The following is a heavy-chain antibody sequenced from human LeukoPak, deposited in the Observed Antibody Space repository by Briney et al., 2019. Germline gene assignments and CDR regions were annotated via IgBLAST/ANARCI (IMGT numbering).Heavy chain of an antibody. CDR2: STNDGRST. CDR3: GTQQGGNPAY. Sequence: PGGSLRLSCAAAGLTLSSHWMDCVRHAPGKGLVWVSRSTNDGRSTIYTICVEGRFTISRTHANNRMYLQVNRLIAQDTTWHDCGTQQGGNPAYWGQGTLVTVSS. D-gene: IGHD1-14*01. V-gene: IGHV3-74*01. J-gene: IGHJ4*02. CDR1: GLTLSSHW.